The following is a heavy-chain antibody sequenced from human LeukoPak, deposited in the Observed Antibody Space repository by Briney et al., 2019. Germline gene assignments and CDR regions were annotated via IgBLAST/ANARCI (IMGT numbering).Heavy chain of an antibody. V-gene: IGHV3-21*01. CDR1: GFTFSDYT. Sequence: GGSLRLSCAASGFTFSDYTMNWVRQAPGKGLEWVSSISSSSTYIYYADSVKGRFTISRDNAKNSLYLQMNSLRAEDTAVYYRTRTLVVPPAPNFQHWGQGTLVTVSS. J-gene: IGHJ1*01. CDR2: ISSSSTYI. D-gene: IGHD2-2*01. CDR3: TRTLVVPPAPNFQH.